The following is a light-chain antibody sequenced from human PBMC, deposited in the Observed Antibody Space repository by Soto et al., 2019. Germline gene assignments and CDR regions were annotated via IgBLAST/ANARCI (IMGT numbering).Light chain of an antibody. V-gene: IGKV3-20*01. Sequence: EIVLTQSPGTLSLSPGERATLSCRASQSVSSSYLAWYQQKPGQAPRLLIYGASSTATGIPDRFSGSGSGTDFTLSISRLSPEDVAVYYCQQYVSSPFTFGQGTRLEIK. J-gene: IGKJ5*01. CDR3: QQYVSSPFT. CDR1: QSVSSSY. CDR2: GAS.